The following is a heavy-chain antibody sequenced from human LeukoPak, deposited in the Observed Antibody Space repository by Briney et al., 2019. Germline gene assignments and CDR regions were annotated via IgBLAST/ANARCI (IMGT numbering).Heavy chain of an antibody. V-gene: IGHV4-59*01. CDR3: ARAVAAAGTVYFQH. CDR1: GGSISSYY. J-gene: IGHJ1*01. D-gene: IGHD6-13*01. CDR2: IHYSGST. Sequence: PSETLSLTCTVSGGSISSYYWSWIRQPPGKGLEWIGYIHYSGSTNYNPSLKSRVTISVDTSKNQFSLKLSSVTAADTAVYYCARAVAAAGTVYFQHWGQGTLVTVSS.